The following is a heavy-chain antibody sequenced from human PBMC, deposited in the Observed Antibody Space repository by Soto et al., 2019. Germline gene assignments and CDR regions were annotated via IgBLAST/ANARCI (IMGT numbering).Heavy chain of an antibody. D-gene: IGHD4-4*01. J-gene: IGHJ6*02. CDR2: IYYSGST. V-gene: IGHV4-39*01. CDR3: ARHIDYSNYVYYYGMDV. Sequence: QLQLQESGPGLVKPSETLSLTCTVSGGSISSSSYYWGWIRQPPGKGLEWIGSIYYSGSTYYNPSLKSRITISVDTSKNQFSLKLSSVTAADTAVYYCARHIDYSNYVYYYGMDVWGQGTTVTVSS. CDR1: GGSISSSSYY.